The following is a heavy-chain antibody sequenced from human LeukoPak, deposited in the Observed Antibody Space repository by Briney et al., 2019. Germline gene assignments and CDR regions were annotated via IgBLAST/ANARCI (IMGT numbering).Heavy chain of an antibody. D-gene: IGHD6-19*01. CDR1: GYTFTGYY. Sequence: ASVKVSCKASGYTFTGYYMHWVRQAPGQGLEWMGWINPNSGGINYAQKFQGWVTMTRDTSISTAYMELSRLRSDDTAVYYCARDQGSSGWNNWFDPWGQGTLVTVSS. CDR3: ARDQGSSGWNNWFDP. J-gene: IGHJ5*02. CDR2: INPNSGGI. V-gene: IGHV1-2*04.